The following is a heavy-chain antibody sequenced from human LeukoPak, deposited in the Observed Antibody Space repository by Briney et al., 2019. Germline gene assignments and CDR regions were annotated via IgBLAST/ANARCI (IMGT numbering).Heavy chain of an antibody. Sequence: SETLSLTCAVYGGSFSGYYWSWIRQPPGKGLEWIGEINHSGSTNYNPSLKSRVTISVDTSKNQFSLKLGSVTAADTAVYYCAKSRMYSSGWYDYWGQGTLVTVSS. CDR2: INHSGST. D-gene: IGHD6-19*01. CDR1: GGSFSGYY. CDR3: AKSRMYSSGWYDY. J-gene: IGHJ4*02. V-gene: IGHV4-34*01.